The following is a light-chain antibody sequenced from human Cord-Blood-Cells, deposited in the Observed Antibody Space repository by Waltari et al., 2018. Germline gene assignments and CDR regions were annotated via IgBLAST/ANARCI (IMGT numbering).Light chain of an antibody. V-gene: IGKV1-33*01. CDR2: DAS. J-gene: IGKJ2*03. Sequence: DIQMTKSPSSLSASVGDRVTITCQASQDISNYLNWYQQKPGKAPKLLIYDASNLETGVPSRFSGSGSGTDFTFTISSLQPEDIATYYCQQYDNLPYSFCQGTKLEIK. CDR3: QQYDNLPYS. CDR1: QDISNY.